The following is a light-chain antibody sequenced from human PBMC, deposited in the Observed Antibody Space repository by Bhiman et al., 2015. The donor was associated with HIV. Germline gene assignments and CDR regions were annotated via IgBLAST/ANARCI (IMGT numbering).Light chain of an antibody. CDR2: ANV. CDR1: SSNIGAGYE. J-gene: IGLJ1*01. V-gene: IGLV1-40*01. Sequence: QSVLTQPPSVSGAPGQRVTISCTGSSSNIGAGYEVHWYQQLPGTAPKLLIYANVNRPSGVSNRFSGSKSGNTASLTISGLQAEDEADYCSSYTSSSLYVFGTGTKVTVL. CDR3: SYTSSSLYV.